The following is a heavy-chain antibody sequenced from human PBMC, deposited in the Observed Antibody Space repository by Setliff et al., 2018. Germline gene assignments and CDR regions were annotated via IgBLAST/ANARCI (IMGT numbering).Heavy chain of an antibody. CDR1: GGSISNSSYY. CDR3: ARQTGEQLVDY. Sequence: SETLSLTCTVSGGSISNSSYYWGWIRQPPGKGLEWIGSIYYSGSTYYNPSLKSRVTTLVDTSKNHFSLKLSSVTAADTAVYYCARQTGEQLVDYWGQGTLVTVPQ. J-gene: IGHJ4*02. CDR2: IYYSGST. V-gene: IGHV4-39*01. D-gene: IGHD6-6*01.